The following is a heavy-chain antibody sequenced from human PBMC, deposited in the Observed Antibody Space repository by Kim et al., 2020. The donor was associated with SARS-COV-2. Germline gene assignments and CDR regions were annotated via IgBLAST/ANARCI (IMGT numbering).Heavy chain of an antibody. V-gene: IGHV3-74*01. CDR1: GFTFSNYW. Sequence: GGSLRLSCAASGFTFSNYWMHWVRQAPGKGLEWVSRINSDGSSTSYADSVKGRFTISRDNAKNTLYLQLNSLRAEDTAVYYCTRDLGRTRDYWGQGTLITVSS. D-gene: IGHD1-7*01. CDR2: INSDGSST. CDR3: TRDLGRTRDY. J-gene: IGHJ4*02.